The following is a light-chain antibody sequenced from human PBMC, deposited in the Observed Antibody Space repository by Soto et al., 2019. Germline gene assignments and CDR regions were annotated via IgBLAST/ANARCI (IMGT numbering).Light chain of an antibody. V-gene: IGKV1-5*03. CDR1: QTITNW. J-gene: IGKJ1*01. CDR2: KAS. Sequence: DIQMTQSPSTLSASVGDRVTITCRASQTITNWLAWYQQRPGGAPKLLVYKASTLESGVPSRFSGSGSGTEFTLTIRSLQPDDSATYYCQQYNTFSPTVGQGTKVDIK. CDR3: QQYNTFSPT.